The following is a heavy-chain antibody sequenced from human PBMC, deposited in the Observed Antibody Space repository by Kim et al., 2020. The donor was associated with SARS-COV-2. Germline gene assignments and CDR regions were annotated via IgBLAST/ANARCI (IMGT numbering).Heavy chain of an antibody. V-gene: IGHV3-43*01. D-gene: IGHD3-22*01. CDR2: ISWDGGST. J-gene: IGHJ4*02. CDR1: GFTFDDYT. CDR3: AKGNYYDSSGSPWGFDY. Sequence: GGSLRLSCAASGFTFDDYTMHWVRQAPGKGLEWVSLISWDGGSTYYADSVKGRFTISRDNSKNSLYLQMNSLRTEDTALYYCAKGNYYDSSGSPWGFDYWGQGTLVTVSS.